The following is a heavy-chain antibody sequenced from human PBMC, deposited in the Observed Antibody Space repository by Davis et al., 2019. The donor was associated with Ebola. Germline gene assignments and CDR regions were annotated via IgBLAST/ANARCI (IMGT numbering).Heavy chain of an antibody. CDR2: VSYDGSNK. V-gene: IGHV3-30-3*01. CDR3: ARNTAPSY. D-gene: IGHD1/OR15-1a*01. CDR1: GYTFTSYA. Sequence: SCKASGYTFTSYAMHWVRQAPGKGLEWVAVVSYDGSNKYYADPVKCRFTISRDNSKNSLYLQMNSLRAEDTAVYYCARNTAPSYWGQGTLVTVSS. J-gene: IGHJ4*02.